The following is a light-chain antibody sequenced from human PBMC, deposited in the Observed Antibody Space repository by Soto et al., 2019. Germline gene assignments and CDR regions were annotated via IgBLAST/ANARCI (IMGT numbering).Light chain of an antibody. CDR2: DAS. Sequence: DIQMTQSPSSLSASVGDRVTITCQASQDISNYLNWYQQKPGKAPKLLIYDASNLETGVPSRFSGSGSGTDFTFTISSLQAEDIATYYCQQYDNLLTFGQGTKVEIK. V-gene: IGKV1-33*01. J-gene: IGKJ1*01. CDR1: QDISNY. CDR3: QQYDNLLT.